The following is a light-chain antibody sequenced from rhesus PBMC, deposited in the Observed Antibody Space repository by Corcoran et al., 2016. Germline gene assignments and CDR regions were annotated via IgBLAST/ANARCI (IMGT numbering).Light chain of an antibody. V-gene: IGKV1-69*01. CDR1: QGIIYW. J-gene: IGKJ1*01. Sequence: DIQMTQSPSSLSASVGDRVTITCRASQGIIYWLAWYQPTPGEAPKFLIYRASNLETWVPSRFSGSGSGQDFTLTISSLQPEDIATYYCQQHDNSPPWTFGQGTKVEIK. CDR2: RAS. CDR3: QQHDNSPPWT.